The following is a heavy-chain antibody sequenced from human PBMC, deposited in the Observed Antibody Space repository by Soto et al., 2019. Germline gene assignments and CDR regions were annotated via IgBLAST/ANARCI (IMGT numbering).Heavy chain of an antibody. CDR1: GGTFSSYA. V-gene: IGHV1-69*01. CDR2: IIPISDTT. CDR3: ARSQGSSTSLEIYYYYYYGMDV. D-gene: IGHD2-2*01. J-gene: IGHJ6*02. Sequence: QVQLVQSGAEVKKPGSSVKVSCKASGGTFSSYAISWVRQAPGQGLEWMGGIIPISDTTNYAQKFQSRVTITADESTGTAYMELSSLRSEDTAVYYCARSQGSSTSLEIYYYYYYGMDVWGQGTTVTVSS.